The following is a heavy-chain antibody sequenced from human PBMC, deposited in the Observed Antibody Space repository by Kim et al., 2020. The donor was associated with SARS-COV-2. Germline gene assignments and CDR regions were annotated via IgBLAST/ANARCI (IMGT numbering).Heavy chain of an antibody. J-gene: IGHJ6*02. Sequence: LSLTCAASAFTVSTNYMSWVRQAPGKGLEWVSIIYVGGSTYYADSVKGRFTISRDISKNTLDLQMNSLRAEDTAIYYCARDTFYYGMDVWGQGTTVTVSS. V-gene: IGHV3-53*01. CDR3: ARDTFYYGMDV. CDR2: IYVGGST. CDR1: AFTVSTNY.